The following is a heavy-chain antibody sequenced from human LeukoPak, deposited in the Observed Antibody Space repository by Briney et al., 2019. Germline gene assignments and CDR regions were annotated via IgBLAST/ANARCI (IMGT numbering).Heavy chain of an antibody. Sequence: ASVKLSCKASGYTLTSYAISWVRQAPGQGLEWMGWISAYNGNTNYAQKVQGRVTMTTDTSTSTAYMELRSLRSDDTAVYYCARDLEYGAGSYGDYWGQGTLVTVSS. J-gene: IGHJ4*02. CDR2: ISAYNGNT. CDR3: ARDLEYGAGSYGDY. V-gene: IGHV1-18*01. D-gene: IGHD3-10*01. CDR1: GYTLTSYA.